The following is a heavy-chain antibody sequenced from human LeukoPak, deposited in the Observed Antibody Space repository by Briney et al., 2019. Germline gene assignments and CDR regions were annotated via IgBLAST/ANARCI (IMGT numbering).Heavy chain of an antibody. J-gene: IGHJ4*02. CDR3: ARAISDSTDYYAYYFDS. CDR1: GYTFTGYY. CDR2: INPNSGGT. V-gene: IGHV1-2*02. Sequence: ASVKVSCKASGYTFTGYYMHWVRQAPGQGLEWMGWINPNSGGTNYAQKFQGRVTMTRDTSISTAYMELSRLRSDDTAVYYCARAISDSTDYYAYYFDSWGQGTLVTVSS. D-gene: IGHD3-22*01.